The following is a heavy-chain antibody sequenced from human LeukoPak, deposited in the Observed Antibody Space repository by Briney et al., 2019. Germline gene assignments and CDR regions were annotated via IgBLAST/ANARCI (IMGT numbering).Heavy chain of an antibody. CDR2: INPNGGVT. V-gene: IGHV1-2*02. Sequence: ASVEVSCKASGYTFSSYYMYWLRQAPGQGLEWMGWINPNGGVTNYAQKFQGRVTMTRDTSISTAYMELSRLRSDDTAVYYRARDGGDGYNFYYWGQGTLVTVSS. J-gene: IGHJ4*02. D-gene: IGHD5-24*01. CDR3: ARDGGDGYNFYY. CDR1: GYTFSSYY.